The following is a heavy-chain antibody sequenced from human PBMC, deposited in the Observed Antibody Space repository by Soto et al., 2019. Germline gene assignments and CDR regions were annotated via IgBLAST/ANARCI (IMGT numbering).Heavy chain of an antibody. J-gene: IGHJ4*01. CDR2: ISAGSEGA. V-gene: IGHV3-23*01. Sequence: EVQLLESGGGLVQPGGALRLSCAASGFTFSSHAMSWVRQAPGKGLEWISSISAGSEGAYYADSVKGRFTISSDSSNNTRYLQMNSLRAEDTAVYYCARALWWYLHWGPGTLVTVSS. CDR3: ARALWWYLH. CDR1: GFTFSSHA. D-gene: IGHD2-15*01.